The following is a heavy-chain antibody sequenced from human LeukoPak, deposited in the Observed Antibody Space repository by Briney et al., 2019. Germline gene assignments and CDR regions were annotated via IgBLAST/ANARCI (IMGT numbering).Heavy chain of an antibody. D-gene: IGHD3-22*01. CDR3: AGYYDSSGLHFDY. CDR1: GYSFSKYW. J-gene: IGHJ4*02. CDR2: IYPGDSDT. V-gene: IGHV5-51*01. Sequence: GESLKISCKASGYSFSKYWIGWVRQMPGKGLEWMGIIYPGDSDTRYSPSFQGQVIISADKSISTAYLQWSSLKASDTAMYYCAGYYDSSGLHFDYWGQGTLVTVSS.